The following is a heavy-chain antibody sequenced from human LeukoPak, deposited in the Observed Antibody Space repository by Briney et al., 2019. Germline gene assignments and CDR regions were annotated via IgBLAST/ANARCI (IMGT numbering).Heavy chain of an antibody. V-gene: IGHV4-4*07. CDR3: ARDRAAPAIIDY. Sequence: SETLSLTCTVSGGSISSYYWSWIRQPAGKGLEWIGRMYTSGSTNYNPSLKSRVTMSVDTSKNQFSLKLSSVTAADTAVYYCARDRAAPAIIDYWGQGTLVTVSS. CDR1: GGSISSYY. CDR2: MYTSGST. D-gene: IGHD6-13*01. J-gene: IGHJ4*02.